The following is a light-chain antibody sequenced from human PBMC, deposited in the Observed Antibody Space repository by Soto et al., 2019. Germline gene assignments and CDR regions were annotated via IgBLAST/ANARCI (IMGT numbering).Light chain of an antibody. CDR1: QSVRTN. CDR3: QEHNDWPGT. CDR2: GAS. J-gene: IGKJ2*01. V-gene: IGKV3-15*01. Sequence: EIVMTQSPGTLSVFPGERATLSCRASQSVRTNLAWYQQKPGQAPRLLIYGASTRAPGIPARFSGSEAGTELTLTISSLQSEDFAVYYCQEHNDWPGTFGQGTTLEV.